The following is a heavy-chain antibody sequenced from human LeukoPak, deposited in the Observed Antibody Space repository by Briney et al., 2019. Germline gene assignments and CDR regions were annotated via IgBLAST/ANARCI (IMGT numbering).Heavy chain of an antibody. V-gene: IGHV3-21*01. Sequence: GGSLRLSCAASGFSFSSYTITWVRQAPGKGLEWVSSITSTSSHINYADSAKGRFTISRDNAKNSLYLQMNSLRAEDTAVYYCARDRGVPRPYYFDQWGQGTLVTVSS. CDR2: ITSTSSHI. D-gene: IGHD3-10*01. CDR1: GFSFSSYT. CDR3: ARDRGVPRPYYFDQ. J-gene: IGHJ4*02.